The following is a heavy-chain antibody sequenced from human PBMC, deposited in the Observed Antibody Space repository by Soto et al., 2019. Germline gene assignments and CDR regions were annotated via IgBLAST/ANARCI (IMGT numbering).Heavy chain of an antibody. CDR1: GYTFTNND. V-gene: IGHV1-8*01. CDR2: MNPGSGDT. D-gene: IGHD3-16*01. Sequence: ASVKVSCKASGYTFTNNDVTWVRQATGQGLEWMGWMNPGSGDTGYAQKFQGRVTMTRDISIATAYMELSSLRSDDTAIYYCARMATFGSLNWFDPWGQGTLVTVSS. J-gene: IGHJ5*02. CDR3: ARMATFGSLNWFDP.